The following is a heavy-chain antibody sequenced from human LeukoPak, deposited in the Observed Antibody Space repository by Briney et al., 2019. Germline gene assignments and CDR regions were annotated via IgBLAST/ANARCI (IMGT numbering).Heavy chain of an antibody. D-gene: IGHD3-22*01. V-gene: IGHV3-30*02. CDR3: ARDAYAGSGYYTFYVGYFDL. J-gene: IGHJ2*01. Sequence: GGSLRLSCAASGFTFSSYAMHWVRQAPGKGLEWVTFIRYDGSNKYYADSVKGRFTISRDNSKNTLYLQMDSLRSEDTAVYYCARDAYAGSGYYTFYVGYFDLWGRGTLVTVSS. CDR2: IRYDGSNK. CDR1: GFTFSSYA.